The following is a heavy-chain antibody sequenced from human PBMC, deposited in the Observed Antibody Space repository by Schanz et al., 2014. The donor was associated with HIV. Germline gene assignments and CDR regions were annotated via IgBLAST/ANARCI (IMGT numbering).Heavy chain of an antibody. J-gene: IGHJ4*02. CDR1: GFSFSSFS. CDR3: VLPSAKIVGGLGEHYFDH. Sequence: EVQLVESGGGLVEPGGSLRLSCEASGFSFSSFSMNWVRQAPGKGLEWVSSIGSGGGYKYYADSVNGRFTISRDNAKNSLYLQMNSLRAEDTAVYYCVLPSAKIVGGLGEHYFDHWGQGTLVTVSS. V-gene: IGHV3-21*02. D-gene: IGHD1-26*01. CDR2: IGSGGGYK.